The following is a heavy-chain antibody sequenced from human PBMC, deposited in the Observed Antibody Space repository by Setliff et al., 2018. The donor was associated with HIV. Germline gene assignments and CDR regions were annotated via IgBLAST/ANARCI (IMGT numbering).Heavy chain of an antibody. Sequence: VASVKVSCKVSGYTLTELSMHWVRQAPGKGLEWMGGFDPEDGETIYAQKFQGRVTITADVSTSTIYMELSSLTSEDTAVYYCARGADGDYRYYMDVWGRGTTVTVSS. CDR2: FDPEDGET. CDR1: GYTLTELS. J-gene: IGHJ6*03. D-gene: IGHD4-17*01. V-gene: IGHV1-24*01. CDR3: ARGADGDYRYYMDV.